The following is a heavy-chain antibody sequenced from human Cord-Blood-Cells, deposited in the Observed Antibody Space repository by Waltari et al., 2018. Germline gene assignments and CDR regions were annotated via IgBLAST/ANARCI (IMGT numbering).Heavy chain of an antibody. D-gene: IGHD6-6*01. CDR1: GYSFTSYW. V-gene: IGHV5-51*01. J-gene: IGHJ4*02. CDR2: IYPGDSGP. Sequence: EVQLVQSGAEVKKPGESLKISCKGSGYSFTSYWIGWGRQMPGKGLEWMGSIYPGDSGPRYLPSFQGQVTISADKSIRTAYLQWSSLKASDTAMYYCARRDSSSSFSDYWGQGTLVTVSS. CDR3: ARRDSSSSFSDY.